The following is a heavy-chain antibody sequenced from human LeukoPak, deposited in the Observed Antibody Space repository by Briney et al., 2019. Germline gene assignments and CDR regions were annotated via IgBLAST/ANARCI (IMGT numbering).Heavy chain of an antibody. V-gene: IGHV1-2*02. CDR3: ARVRLADERAWAY. D-gene: IGHD1-1*01. J-gene: IGHJ4*02. CDR2: ITPKSGDT. CDR1: GYTFSDFY. Sequence: ASVKVSCRSSGYTFSDFYIQWVRQAPGQGLEYVGWITPKSGDTYSPQRFQGRVNMTRDASISTAYMELSSLRSGDTAVYFCARVRLADERAWAYWGQGTLVTVSS.